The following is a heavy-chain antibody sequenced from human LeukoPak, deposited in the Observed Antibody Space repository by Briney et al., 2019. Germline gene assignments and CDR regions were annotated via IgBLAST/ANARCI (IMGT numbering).Heavy chain of an antibody. CDR1: GGTFSSYA. D-gene: IGHD1-26*01. V-gene: IGHV1-69*13. CDR3: AREAVGATEDAFDI. Sequence: ASVEVSCKASGGTFSSYAISWVRQAPGQGLEWMGGIIPIFGTANYAQKFQGRVTITADESTSTAYMELSSLRSEDTAVYYCAREAVGATEDAFDIWGQGTMVTVSS. J-gene: IGHJ3*02. CDR2: IIPIFGTA.